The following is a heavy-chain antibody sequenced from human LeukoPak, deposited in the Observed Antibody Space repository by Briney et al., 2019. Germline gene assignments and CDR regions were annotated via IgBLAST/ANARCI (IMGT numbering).Heavy chain of an antibody. Sequence: ASVKVSCKASGYTFTGYYMHWVRQAPGQGLEWMGWISPNSGGTNYAQKFQGWVTMTRDTSISTAYMELSRLRSDDTAVYYCARGGKYYYGSGSSDEQYYYYGMDVWGQGTTVTVSS. J-gene: IGHJ6*02. D-gene: IGHD3-10*01. CDR3: ARGGKYYYGSGSSDEQYYYYGMDV. CDR1: GYTFTGYY. CDR2: ISPNSGGT. V-gene: IGHV1-2*04.